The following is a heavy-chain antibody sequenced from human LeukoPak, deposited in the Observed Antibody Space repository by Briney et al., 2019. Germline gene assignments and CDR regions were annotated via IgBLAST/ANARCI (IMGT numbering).Heavy chain of an antibody. V-gene: IGHV3-48*01. Sequence: GGSLRLSCAASGFTFSSYSMNWVRQAPGKGLEWVSYISSSSSTIYYAGSVKGRFTISRDNAKNSLYLQMNSLRAEDTAVYYCARVPPGYSSGWGVFDYWGQGTLVTVSS. CDR1: GFTFSSYS. D-gene: IGHD6-25*01. CDR2: ISSSSSTI. CDR3: ARVPPGYSSGWGVFDY. J-gene: IGHJ4*02.